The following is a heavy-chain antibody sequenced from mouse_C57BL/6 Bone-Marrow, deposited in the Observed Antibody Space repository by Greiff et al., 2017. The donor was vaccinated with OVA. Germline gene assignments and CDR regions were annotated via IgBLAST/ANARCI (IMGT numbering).Heavy chain of an antibody. D-gene: IGHD1-1*01. CDR3: ARPTTVVAPGAMDY. CDR1: GYTFTDYY. Sequence: EVQLQQSGPELVKPGASVKISCKASGYTFTDYYMNWVKQSHGKSLEWIGDINPNNGGTSYNQKFKGKATLTVDKSSSTAYMELRSLTSEDSAVYYCARPTTVVAPGAMDYWGQGTSVTVSS. V-gene: IGHV1-26*01. CDR2: INPNNGGT. J-gene: IGHJ4*01.